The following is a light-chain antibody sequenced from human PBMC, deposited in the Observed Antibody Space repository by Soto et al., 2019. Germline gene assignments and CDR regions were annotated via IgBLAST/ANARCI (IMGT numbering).Light chain of an antibody. CDR3: QQYHRYST. Sequence: IQMTQAPSTISASVGDRVTITCRASQSINAWLAWYQQKPGKAPKLLIYDVSTLDSGVPSRFSGSASGTEFTLTISSLESDDFATYYCQQYHRYSTFGQGTRVDIK. CDR1: QSINAW. V-gene: IGKV1-5*01. J-gene: IGKJ1*01. CDR2: DVS.